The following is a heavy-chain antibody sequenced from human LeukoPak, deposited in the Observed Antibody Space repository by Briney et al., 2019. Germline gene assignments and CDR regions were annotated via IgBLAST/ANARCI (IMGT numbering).Heavy chain of an antibody. CDR1: GFTFSSYS. D-gene: IGHD3-22*01. CDR2: ISSSSSYI. Sequence: PGGSLRLSCAASGFTFSSYSMNWVRQAPGKGLEWVSSISSSSSYIYYADSVKGRFTISRDNAKNSLYLQMNSLKASDTAMYYCARLFGLKVVRPDDEAFDIWGQGTMVTVSS. J-gene: IGHJ3*02. CDR3: ARLFGLKVVRPDDEAFDI. V-gene: IGHV3-21*04.